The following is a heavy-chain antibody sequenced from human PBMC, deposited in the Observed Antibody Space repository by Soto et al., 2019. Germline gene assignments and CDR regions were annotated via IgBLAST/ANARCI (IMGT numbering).Heavy chain of an antibody. V-gene: IGHV3-30-3*01. CDR2: ISYDGSNK. J-gene: IGHJ5*02. CDR1: GFTFSSYA. D-gene: IGHD1-7*01. CDR3: ARDLYITGTTNNWFDP. Sequence: GGSLRLSCAASGFTFSSYAMHWVRQAPGKGLEWVAVISYDGSNKYYADSVKGRFTISRDNSKNTLYLQMNSLRAEDTAVYYCARDLYITGTTNNWFDPWGQGTLVTVSS.